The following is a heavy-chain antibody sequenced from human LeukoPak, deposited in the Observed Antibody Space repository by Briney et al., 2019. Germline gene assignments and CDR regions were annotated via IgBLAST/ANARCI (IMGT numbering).Heavy chain of an antibody. CDR1: GYTFIAYY. D-gene: IGHD3-22*01. V-gene: IGHV1-2*05. CDR3: ARDRYYDSAGNNPGERALEI. Sequence: AASVKVSCKTSGYTFIAYYIHWVRRAPGQGLEWMARINPNSGVTKFAQKFQGRVTMSRDTSISTAYMELSGLTSDDTVVYYCARDRYYDSAGNNPGERALEIWGQGTMVTVSS. CDR2: INPNSGVT. J-gene: IGHJ3*02.